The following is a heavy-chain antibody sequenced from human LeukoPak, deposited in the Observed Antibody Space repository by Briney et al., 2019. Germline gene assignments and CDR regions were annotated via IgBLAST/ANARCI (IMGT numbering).Heavy chain of an antibody. J-gene: IGHJ4*02. Sequence: PSETLSLTCTVSGGSVSSNGYFWNWIRQPPGKGLEWIGYIYNRGSTNYNPSLKSRVTISVDTSNNQFSLKLSSVTAADTAVYYCARYDYGGILDYWGQGTLVTVSS. CDR1: GGSVSSNGYF. D-gene: IGHD4-23*01. V-gene: IGHV4-61*08. CDR2: IYNRGST. CDR3: ARYDYGGILDY.